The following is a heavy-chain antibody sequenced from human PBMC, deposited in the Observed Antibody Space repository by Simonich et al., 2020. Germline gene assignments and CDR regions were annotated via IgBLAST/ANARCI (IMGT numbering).Heavy chain of an antibody. J-gene: IGHJ4*02. D-gene: IGHD7-27*01. CDR3: ASGWDWGFSHMSDY. Sequence: QVQLVQSGAEVKKPGASVKVSCKASGYTFTGYYMHWVRQAPGQGLEWMGRIKPNSGGTNYAKKGQGRVTMTRDTSISTAYMELSRLRSDDTAVYYCASGWDWGFSHMSDYWGQGTLVTVSS. CDR1: GYTFTGYY. CDR2: IKPNSGGT. V-gene: IGHV1-2*06.